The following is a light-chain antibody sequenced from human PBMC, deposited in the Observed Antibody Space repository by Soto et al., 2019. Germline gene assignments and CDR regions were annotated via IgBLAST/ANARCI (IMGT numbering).Light chain of an antibody. CDR1: QTVSRNY. J-gene: IGKJ2*01. CDR2: AAS. Sequence: EIVLTQSPGTLSLSPGERATLSCRASQTVSRNYLAWYQQKPGQAPRLLIYAASSWATGIPDRFSGSGSGTDFTLTISRLEPEDSAVYYCQQYGGSPMYTFGQGTKLEIK. V-gene: IGKV3-20*01. CDR3: QQYGGSPMYT.